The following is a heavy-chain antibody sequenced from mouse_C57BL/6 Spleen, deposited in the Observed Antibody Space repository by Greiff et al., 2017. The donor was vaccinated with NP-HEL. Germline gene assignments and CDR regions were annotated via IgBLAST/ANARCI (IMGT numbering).Heavy chain of an antibody. J-gene: IGHJ2*01. CDR2: IDPENGDT. V-gene: IGHV14-4*01. CDR3: TNGYDGYPYYFDY. Sequence: VQLQQSGAELVRPGASVKLSCTASGFNIKDDYMHWVKQRPEQGLEWIGWIDPENGDTEYASKFQGKATITAATSSNTAYLQLSSLTSDDTAVYYCTNGYDGYPYYFDYWGQGTTLTVSS. D-gene: IGHD2-3*01. CDR1: GFNIKDDY.